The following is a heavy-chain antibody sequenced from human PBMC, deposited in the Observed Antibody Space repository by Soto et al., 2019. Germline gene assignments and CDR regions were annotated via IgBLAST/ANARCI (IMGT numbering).Heavy chain of an antibody. J-gene: IGHJ5*02. CDR2: IYYSGST. Sequence: TSETLSLTCTVSGGSISSSSYYWGWIRQPPGKGLEWIGSIYYSGSTYYNPSLKSRVTISVDTSKNQFSLKLSSVTAADTAVYYCARLPKLWWFDPWGQGTLVTVSS. CDR1: GGSISSSSYY. D-gene: IGHD2-15*01. V-gene: IGHV4-39*01. CDR3: ARLPKLWWFDP.